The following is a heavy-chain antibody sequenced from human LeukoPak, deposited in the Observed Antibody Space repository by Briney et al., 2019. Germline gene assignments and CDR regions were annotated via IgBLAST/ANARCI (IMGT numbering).Heavy chain of an antibody. D-gene: IGHD6-6*01. CDR3: ARGKYTSFDN. CDR2: TYYRSKWSF. V-gene: IGHV6-1*01. CDR1: GDSIFTNNVA. J-gene: IGHJ4*02. Sequence: SQTLSLTCAISGDSIFTNNVAWNWIRQSPSRGLEWLGRTYYRSKWSFDYAVSVKSLITINADTSKNQFSLQLRFVTPEDTAVYYCARGKYTSFDNWGQGTLVTVSS.